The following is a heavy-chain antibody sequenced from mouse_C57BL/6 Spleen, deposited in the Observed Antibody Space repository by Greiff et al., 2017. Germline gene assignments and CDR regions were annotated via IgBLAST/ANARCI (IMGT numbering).Heavy chain of an antibody. J-gene: IGHJ4*01. CDR1: GYTFTDYY. V-gene: IGHV1-76*01. CDR3: AREGYGLYAMDY. D-gene: IGHD1-1*02. Sequence: VKLVESGAELVRPGASVKLSCKASGYTFTDYYINWVKQRPGQGLEWIARIYPGSGNTYYNEKFKGKATLTAEKSSSTAYMQLSSLTSEDSAVYFCAREGYGLYAMDYWGQGTSVTVSS. CDR2: IYPGSGNT.